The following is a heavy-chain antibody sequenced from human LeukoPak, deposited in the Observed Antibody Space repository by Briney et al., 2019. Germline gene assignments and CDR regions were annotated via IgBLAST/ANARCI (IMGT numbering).Heavy chain of an antibody. CDR2: IYTSGST. V-gene: IGHV4-4*07. J-gene: IGHJ6*02. D-gene: IGHD3-10*01. CDR3: ARERAITMVRGENGMDV. CDR1: GGSISSYY. Sequence: PSETLSLTCTVSGGSISSYYWSWIRQPAGKGLEWIWRIYTSGSTNYNPSLKSRVTMSVDTSKNQSSLKLSSVTAADTAVYYCARERAITMVRGENGMDVWGQGTTVTVSS.